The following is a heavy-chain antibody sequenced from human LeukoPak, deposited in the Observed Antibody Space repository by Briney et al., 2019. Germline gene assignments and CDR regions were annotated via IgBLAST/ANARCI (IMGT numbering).Heavy chain of an antibody. CDR3: ARALGGAVAGTFDY. CDR1: GGSFGGYY. CDR2: INHSGST. V-gene: IGHV4-34*01. D-gene: IGHD6-19*01. J-gene: IGHJ4*02. Sequence: KASETLSLTCAVYGGSFGGYYWSWIRQPPGKGLEWIGEINHSGSTNYNPSLKSRVTISVDTSKNQFSLKLSSVTAADTAVYYCARALGGAVAGTFDYWGQGTLVTVSS.